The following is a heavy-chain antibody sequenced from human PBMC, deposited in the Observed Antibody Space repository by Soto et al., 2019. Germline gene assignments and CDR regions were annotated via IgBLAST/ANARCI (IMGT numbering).Heavy chain of an antibody. V-gene: IGHV1-46*01. J-gene: IGHJ4*02. CDR1: GYTFTSYY. Sequence: QVQLVQSGAEVQKPGASVKVSCKASGYTFTSYYMHWVRQAPGQGLEWMGIINPSGGSTSYAQKVQGRVTMTRDTSTSTGYMELSSLRSEDTAVYYCARDLWGVLDYWGQGTLVTVSS. CDR3: ARDLWGVLDY. CDR2: INPSGGST. D-gene: IGHD3-16*01.